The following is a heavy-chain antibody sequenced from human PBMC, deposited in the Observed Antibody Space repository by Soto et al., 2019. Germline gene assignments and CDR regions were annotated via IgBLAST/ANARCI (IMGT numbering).Heavy chain of an antibody. V-gene: IGHV2-5*02. Sequence: QITLKESGPTLVKPTQTLTLTCTFSGFSLSTGVGVAWIRQPPGKALEWLALIYWDDDRRYSPSLESRLTITKDTSKNQVVLTMTNMDPVDTATYYCAHKSSAGSRFDPWGQGTLVTVSS. D-gene: IGHD6-13*01. J-gene: IGHJ5*02. CDR2: IYWDDDR. CDR3: AHKSSAGSRFDP. CDR1: GFSLSTGVG.